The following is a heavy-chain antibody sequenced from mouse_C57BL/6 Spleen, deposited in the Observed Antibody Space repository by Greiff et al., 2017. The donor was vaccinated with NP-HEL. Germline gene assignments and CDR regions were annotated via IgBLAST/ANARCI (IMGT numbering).Heavy chain of an antibody. Sequence: QVQLQQSGPELVKPGASVKISCKASGYAFSSSWMNWVKQRPGKGLEWIGRIYPGDGDTNYNGKFKGKATLTADKSSSTAYMQLSSLTSEDSAVYFCARLVYDYDYFDYRGQGTTLTVSS. V-gene: IGHV1-82*01. CDR1: GYAFSSSW. J-gene: IGHJ2*01. CDR3: ARLVYDYDYFDY. CDR2: IYPGDGDT. D-gene: IGHD2-4*01.